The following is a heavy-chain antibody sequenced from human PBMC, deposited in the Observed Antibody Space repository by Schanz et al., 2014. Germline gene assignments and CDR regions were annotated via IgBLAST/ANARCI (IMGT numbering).Heavy chain of an antibody. J-gene: IGHJ6*02. V-gene: IGHV3-48*04. Sequence: VQLVESGGGVVQPGGSLRLSCAASGFTFSSYGMHWVRQAPGKGLEWVSYISNSGYTIYYADSVKGRFTISRDNAKNPLFRQMNSLRAEDTAVYYCARAPPPYSSSPYYWYYGMDVWGQGTTVTVSS. CDR3: ARAPPPYSSSPYYWYYGMDV. D-gene: IGHD6-6*01. CDR2: ISNSGYTI. CDR1: GFTFSSYG.